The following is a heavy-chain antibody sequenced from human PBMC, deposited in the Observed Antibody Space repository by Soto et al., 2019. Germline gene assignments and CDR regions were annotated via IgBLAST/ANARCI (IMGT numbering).Heavy chain of an antibody. J-gene: IGHJ4*02. CDR1: GGTFSSYA. D-gene: IGHD6-13*01. CDR3: ASLLIAAAGTLTYCFDY. CDR2: IIPIFGTA. Sequence: SVKVSCKASGGTFSSYAISWVRQAPGQGLEWMGGIIPIFGTANYAQKFQGRVTITADESTSTAYMELSSLRSEDTAVYYCASLLIAAAGTLTYCFDYWGQGTLVTVSS. V-gene: IGHV1-69*13.